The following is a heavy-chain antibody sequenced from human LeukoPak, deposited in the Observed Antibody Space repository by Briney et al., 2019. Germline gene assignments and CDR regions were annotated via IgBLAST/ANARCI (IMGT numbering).Heavy chain of an antibody. D-gene: IGHD6-19*01. CDR3: ARVGSSGWYERGYYYYMDV. J-gene: IGHJ6*03. CDR1: GGTFSSYA. V-gene: IGHV1-69*05. Sequence: ASVKVSCKASGGTFSSYAISWVRQASGQGLEWMGRIIPIFGTANYAQKFQGRVTITTDESTSTAYMELSSLRSEDTAVYYCARVGSSGWYERGYYYYMDVWGKGTTVTVSS. CDR2: IIPIFGTA.